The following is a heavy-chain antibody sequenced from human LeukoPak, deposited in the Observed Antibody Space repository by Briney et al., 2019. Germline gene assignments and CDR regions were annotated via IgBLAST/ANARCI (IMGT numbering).Heavy chain of an antibody. CDR1: GYSFTTYG. CDR2: INPNGGGT. Sequence: GASVKVSCNSSGYSFTTYGISWVRQAPGQGLEWMGWINPNGGGTIYAQKFQGRVTMTRDTSISAAYMELSRLTSDDTAVYWCARVRDSGSYYLYWGQGTLVTVSS. V-gene: IGHV1-2*02. D-gene: IGHD3-10*01. J-gene: IGHJ4*02. CDR3: ARVRDSGSYYLY.